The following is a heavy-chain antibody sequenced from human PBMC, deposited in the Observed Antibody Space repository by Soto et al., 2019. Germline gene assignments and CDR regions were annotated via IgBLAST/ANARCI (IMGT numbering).Heavy chain of an antibody. V-gene: IGHV3-15*07. D-gene: IGHD3-22*01. CDR2: IKSKTDGGTT. Sequence: GGSLRLSCAASGFTFSNAWMNWVRQAPGKGLEWVGRIKSKTDGGTTDYAAPVKGRFTISRDDSKNTLYLQMNSLKTEDTAVYYCTTDSRITMIIRDYWGQGTLVTVSS. J-gene: IGHJ4*02. CDR3: TTDSRITMIIRDY. CDR1: GFTFSNAW.